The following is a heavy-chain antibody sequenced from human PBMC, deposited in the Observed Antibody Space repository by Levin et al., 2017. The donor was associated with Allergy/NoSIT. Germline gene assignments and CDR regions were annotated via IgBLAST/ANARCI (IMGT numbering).Heavy chain of an antibody. J-gene: IGHJ5*02. V-gene: IGHV4-31*03. CDR2: IYYSGST. CDR3: TRGYRANCDWFDP. CDR1: GGSISSGGFY. Sequence: SCTVSGGSISSGGFYWNWIRQQPGKGLEWIGYIYYSGSTYYSPSLKSRLFISIDTSKNQFSLNLGSVTAADTAVYYCTRGYRANCDWFDPWGQGTLVTVSS. D-gene: IGHD5-12*01.